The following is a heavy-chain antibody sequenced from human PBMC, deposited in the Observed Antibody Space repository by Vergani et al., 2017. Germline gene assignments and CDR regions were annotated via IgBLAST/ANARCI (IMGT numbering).Heavy chain of an antibody. J-gene: IGHJ6*04. D-gene: IGHD3-3*01. Sequence: QVQLVQSGAEVKKPGASVKVSCKASGYTFSSYGVSWVRQAPGQGLELVGWISPYNGNTNYAQKFQGRVTMTTDISTTTAYMELRSLRSDDTAVYYCARLSGRDDFWSGSRALGVWGKGTTVTVSS. CDR2: ISPYNGNT. V-gene: IGHV1-18*01. CDR1: GYTFSSYG. CDR3: ARLSGRDDFWSGSRALGV.